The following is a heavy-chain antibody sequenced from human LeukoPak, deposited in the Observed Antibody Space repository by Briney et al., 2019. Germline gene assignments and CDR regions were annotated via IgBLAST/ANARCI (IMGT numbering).Heavy chain of an antibody. J-gene: IGHJ4*02. CDR1: GYTFTGYY. CDR3: ARDQSLTGTTSDFDY. V-gene: IGHV1-2*06. D-gene: IGHD1-7*01. CDR2: INPNSGGT. Sequence: ASVKVSCKASGYTFTGYYMHWVRQAPGQGLEWMGRINPNSGGTNYAQKFQGRVTMTRDTSISTAYMELSSLRSDDTAVYYCARDQSLTGTTSDFDYWGQGTLVTVSS.